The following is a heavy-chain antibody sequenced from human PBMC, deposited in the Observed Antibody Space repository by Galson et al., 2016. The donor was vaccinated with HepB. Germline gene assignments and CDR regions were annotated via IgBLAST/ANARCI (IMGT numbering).Heavy chain of an antibody. V-gene: IGHV3-30*04. Sequence: SLRLSCAASGFTFSSYAMHWVRQAPGKGLEWVAVISYDGTNKYYADSVKGRFTISRDSSKNTLYLQMNSLRAEDTAVYYCARVDGFGEPLYFDYWGQGTLVTVSS. CDR1: GFTFSSYA. D-gene: IGHD3-10*01. CDR3: ARVDGFGEPLYFDY. CDR2: ISYDGTNK. J-gene: IGHJ4*02.